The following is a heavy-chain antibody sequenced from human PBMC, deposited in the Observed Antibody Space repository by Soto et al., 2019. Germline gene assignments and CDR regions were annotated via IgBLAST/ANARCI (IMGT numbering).Heavy chain of an antibody. V-gene: IGHV4-39*01. D-gene: IGHD5-18*01. CDR3: ARRVGETAMVTYYYFDY. CDR2: IYYSGST. CDR1: GGSVSSGSYY. J-gene: IGHJ4*02. Sequence: PSETLSLTCTVSGGSVSSGSYYWSWIRQPPGKGLEWIGSIYYSGSTYYNPSLKSRVTISVDTSKNQFSLKLSSVTAADTAVYYCARRVGETAMVTYYYFDYWGEGTLVTVSS.